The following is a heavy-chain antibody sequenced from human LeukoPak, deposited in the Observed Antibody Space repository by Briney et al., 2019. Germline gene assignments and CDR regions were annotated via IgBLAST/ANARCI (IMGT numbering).Heavy chain of an antibody. CDR2: ISSSSSTI. J-gene: IGHJ4*02. CDR1: GFTFSSYS. D-gene: IGHD3-3*01. V-gene: IGHV3-48*01. CDR3: ARVEGITIFGVVITDGYFDY. Sequence: PGGSLRLSCAASGFTFSSYSMNWVRQAPGKGLEWVSYISSSSSTIYYADSVKGRFTISRDNAKNSLYLQMNSLRAEDTAVYYCARVEGITIFGVVITDGYFDYWGQGTLVTVSS.